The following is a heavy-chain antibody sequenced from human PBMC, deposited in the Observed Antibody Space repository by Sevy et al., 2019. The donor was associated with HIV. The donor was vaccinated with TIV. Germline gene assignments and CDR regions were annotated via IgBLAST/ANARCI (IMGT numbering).Heavy chain of an antibody. J-gene: IGHJ6*02. Sequence: GGSLRLSCAASGFTFSSYAMSWVRQAPGKGLEWVSTIRGSGGSTYYADSVKGRFTISRDKSKNTLYLQMNSLRAEDTAVYYCHGDYDSSQLASYYYYGMDVWGQGTTVTVSS. CDR2: IRGSGGST. CDR1: GFTFSSYA. CDR3: HGDYDSSQLASYYYYGMDV. D-gene: IGHD3-22*01. V-gene: IGHV3-23*01.